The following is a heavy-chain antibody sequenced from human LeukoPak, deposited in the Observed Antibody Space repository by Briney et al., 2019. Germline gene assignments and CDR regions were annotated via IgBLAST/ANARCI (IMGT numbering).Heavy chain of an antibody. CDR3: ARDPTGGSYYYGMDV. J-gene: IGHJ6*02. Sequence: PSETLSLTCTVSGGSISSSSYYWGWIRQPPGKGLEWIGSIYYSGSTYYNPSLKSRVTISVDTSKNQFSLKLSSVTAADTAVYYCARDPTGGSYYYGMDVWGQGTTVTVSS. D-gene: IGHD2-8*02. V-gene: IGHV4-39*02. CDR1: GGSISSSSYY. CDR2: IYYSGST.